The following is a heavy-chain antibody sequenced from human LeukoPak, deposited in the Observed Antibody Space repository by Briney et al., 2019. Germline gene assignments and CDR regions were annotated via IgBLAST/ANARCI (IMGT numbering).Heavy chain of an antibody. V-gene: IGHV3-11*04. J-gene: IGHJ3*01. Sequence: KPSETLSLTCTVSGGSISSSSYYWGWIRQAPGKGLEWVSYISSGRPTINYADSVKGRFTISRDNARNSLYLQMNSLRAEDTAVYYCARGGASRPDFWGQGTMVTVSS. CDR1: GGSISSSS. CDR3: ARGGASRPDF. D-gene: IGHD1-26*01. CDR2: ISSGRPTI.